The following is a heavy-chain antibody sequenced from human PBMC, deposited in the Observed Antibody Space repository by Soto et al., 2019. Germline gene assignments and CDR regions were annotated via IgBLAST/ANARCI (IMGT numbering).Heavy chain of an antibody. CDR2: INPNSGGT. D-gene: IGHD2-21*02. CDR3: ARSYCGGDCSPYNAFDI. CDR1: RYTFTGYY. V-gene: IGHV1-2*04. J-gene: IGHJ3*02. Sequence: ASVKVSCKASRYTFTGYYMHWVRQAPGQGLEWMGWINPNSGGTNYAQKFQGWVTMTRDTSISTAYMELSRLRSDDTAVYYCARSYCGGDCSPYNAFDIWGQGTMVTVSS.